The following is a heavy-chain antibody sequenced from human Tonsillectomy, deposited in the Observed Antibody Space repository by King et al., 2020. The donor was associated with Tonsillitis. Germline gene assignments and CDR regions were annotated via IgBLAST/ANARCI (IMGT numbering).Heavy chain of an antibody. D-gene: IGHD6-19*01. CDR3: ARELIAVAGGWYFDY. CDR2: IYSGGST. V-gene: IGHV3-66*01. Sequence: VQLVESGGGLVQPGGSLRLSCAASGFTVSSNYMSWVRQAPGKGLEWVSVIYSGGSTYYADSVKARFTISRDNSKNTLYLQMNSLRAEDTAVYYCARELIAVAGGWYFDYWGQGTLVTVSS. J-gene: IGHJ4*02. CDR1: GFTVSSNY.